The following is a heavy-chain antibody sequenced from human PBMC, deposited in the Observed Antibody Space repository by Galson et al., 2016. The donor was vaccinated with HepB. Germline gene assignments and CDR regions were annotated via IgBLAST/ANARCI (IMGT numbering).Heavy chain of an antibody. Sequence: SLRLSCAASRFAFSTYGMHWVRQAPGKGLEWVAVIWYDGINKDYSDSVKGRFTISRDNSKNSLYLQMNSLRPEDTAVYYCAKEGHHDFWSGYYNWFAPWGQGTLVTVSS. V-gene: IGHV3-33*06. CDR3: AKEGHHDFWSGYYNWFAP. D-gene: IGHD3-3*01. CDR2: IWYDGINK. J-gene: IGHJ5*02. CDR1: RFAFSTYG.